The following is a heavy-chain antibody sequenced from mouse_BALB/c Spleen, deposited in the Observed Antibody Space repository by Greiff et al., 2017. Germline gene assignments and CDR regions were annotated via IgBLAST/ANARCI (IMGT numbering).Heavy chain of an antibody. V-gene: IGHV1-14*01. D-gene: IGHD1-1*01. CDR1: GYTFTSYV. CDR2: INPYNDGT. J-gene: IGHJ3*01. CDR3: AMDYYGSSWFAY. Sequence: EVQLVEFGPELVKPGASVKMSCKASGYTFTSYVMHWVKQKPGQGLEWIGYINPYNDGTKYNEKFKGKATLTSDKSSSTAYMELSSLTSEDSAVYYCAMDYYGSSWFAYWGQGTLVTVSA.